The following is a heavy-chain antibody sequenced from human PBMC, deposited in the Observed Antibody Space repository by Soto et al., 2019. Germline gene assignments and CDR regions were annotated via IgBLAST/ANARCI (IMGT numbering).Heavy chain of an antibody. CDR1: GFTFSSYN. D-gene: IGHD2-2*03. CDR3: ARDGLSDYSGMDG. CDR2: ISSSSSYI. V-gene: IGHV3-21*01. J-gene: IGHJ6*02. Sequence: EVQLVESGGGLVKPGGSLRLSCAASGFTFSSYNMKWFLQAPGKGLEWVSSISSSSSYIDYADSVKGRVTVSRDNARKSLFLQMNSLRAEDTAVYYCARDGLSDYSGMDGWGQGATVTVSS.